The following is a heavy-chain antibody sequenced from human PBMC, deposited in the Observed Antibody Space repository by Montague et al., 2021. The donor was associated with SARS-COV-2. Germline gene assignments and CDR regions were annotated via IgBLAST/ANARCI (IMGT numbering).Heavy chain of an antibody. CDR1: GASIRGAYH. CDR3: AAYIIGAGGRGS. J-gene: IGHJ1*01. Sequence: TLSLTCSVSGASIRGAYHWSWIRQHPGKDLEWIGHTYDDRPIYYNPSLRGRASISLDTSENRFSLTLASVTAADTAFYYCAAYIIGAGGRGSWGQGALVTVSS. V-gene: IGHV4-31*03. D-gene: IGHD3-16*01. CDR2: TYDDRPI.